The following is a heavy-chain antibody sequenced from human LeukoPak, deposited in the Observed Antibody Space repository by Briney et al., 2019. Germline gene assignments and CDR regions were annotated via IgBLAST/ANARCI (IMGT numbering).Heavy chain of an antibody. D-gene: IGHD6-13*01. Sequence: GGSLRLSCAASGFTFSSYGMHWVRQAPGKGLEWVAVIWYDGSNKYYADSVKGRFTISRDNSKNTLYLQMNSLRAEDTAVYYCARDWQQLANYYYYGMDVWGQGTTVTVSS. CDR2: IWYDGSNK. CDR3: ARDWQQLANYYYYGMDV. CDR1: GFTFSSYG. J-gene: IGHJ6*02. V-gene: IGHV3-33*01.